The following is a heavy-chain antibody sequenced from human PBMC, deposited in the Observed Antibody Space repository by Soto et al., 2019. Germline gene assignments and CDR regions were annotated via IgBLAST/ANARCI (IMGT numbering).Heavy chain of an antibody. V-gene: IGHV2-5*02. CDR3: AHIPGSGQLLYSYYSYMDV. Sequence: KESGPTLVKPTQTLTLTCTFSGFSLTTSGEAVGWIRQPPGKALEWLALIYWDDDKRSSPSLKSRLTITKDTSKNQVVLTMTNMDPVDTATYYCAHIPGSGQLLYSYYSYMDVWGKGTTVTVSS. D-gene: IGHD3-10*01. CDR2: IYWDDDK. J-gene: IGHJ6*03. CDR1: GFSLTTSGEA.